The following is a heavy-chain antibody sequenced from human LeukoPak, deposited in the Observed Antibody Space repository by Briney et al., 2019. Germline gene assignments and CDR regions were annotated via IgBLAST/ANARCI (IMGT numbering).Heavy chain of an antibody. J-gene: IGHJ4*02. V-gene: IGHV3-74*01. CDR1: GFTFSSYA. CDR2: INSDGSST. Sequence: GGSLRLSCAASGFTFSSYAMSWVRQAPGKGLVWVSRINSDGSSTSYADSVKGRFTISRDNAKNTLYLQMNSLRAEDTAVYYCAREVGSSGWHFDYWGQGTLVTVSS. CDR3: AREVGSSGWHFDY. D-gene: IGHD6-19*01.